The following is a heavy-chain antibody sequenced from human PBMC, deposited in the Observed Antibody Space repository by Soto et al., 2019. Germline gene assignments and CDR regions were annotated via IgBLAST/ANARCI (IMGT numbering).Heavy chain of an antibody. D-gene: IGHD5-12*01. CDR2: INSEGRIT. V-gene: IGHV3-74*01. J-gene: IGHJ4*02. CDR1: GFTFSNYL. Sequence: GGSLRLSCAASGFTFSNYLMHWVRQAPGKGLVWVSRINSEGRITNYADSVKGRFTISRDNAKDTLYLQMNSLRVEDTAVYYCVRVSVGAYDFGYWGQGTLVTVSS. CDR3: VRVSVGAYDFGY.